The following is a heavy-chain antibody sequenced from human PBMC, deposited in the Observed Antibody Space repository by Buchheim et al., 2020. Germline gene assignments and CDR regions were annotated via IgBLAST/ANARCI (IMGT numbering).Heavy chain of an antibody. V-gene: IGHV3-23*01. CDR1: GFTFTTYA. D-gene: IGHD6-13*01. CDR3: ARGPPHYSSSWYYYYFDY. J-gene: IGHJ4*02. Sequence: EVQLLESGGGLVRPGGSLRLSCAASGFTFTTYAMSWVRQAPGKGLDWVSLISDRGHSTYYADSVKGRFTLPRDNSKNPLYLQMNSLRAEDTAVYFCARGPPHYSSSWYYYYFDYWGQGTL. CDR2: ISDRGHST.